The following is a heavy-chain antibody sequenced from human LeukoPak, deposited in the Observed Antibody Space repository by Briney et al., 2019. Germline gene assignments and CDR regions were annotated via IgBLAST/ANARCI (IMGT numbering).Heavy chain of an antibody. CDR3: ARSPRGQMLGTNFDY. D-gene: IGHD2-8*01. J-gene: IGHJ4*02. CDR2: ISAYNGNT. Sequence: ASVKVSCKASGYTFTSYGISWVRQAPGQGLEWMGWISAYNGNTNYAQKLQGRVAMTTDTSTSTAYMELRSLRSDDTAVYHCARSPRGQMLGTNFDYWGQGTLVTVSS. V-gene: IGHV1-18*01. CDR1: GYTFTSYG.